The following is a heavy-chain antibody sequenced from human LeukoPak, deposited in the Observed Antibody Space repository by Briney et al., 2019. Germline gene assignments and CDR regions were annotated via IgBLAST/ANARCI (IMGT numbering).Heavy chain of an antibody. CDR3: ARGRVVVVAANNWFDP. CDR2: INHRGIT. D-gene: IGHD2-15*01. CDR1: GHSISSSSYY. J-gene: IGHJ5*02. V-gene: IGHV4-39*07. Sequence: SETLCLTCTVSGHSISSSSYYWGWIRQPPGQGLEWIGGINHRGITNFNPSLKTRVTISVDTSKNQFSLKLSSVTAADTAVYYCARGRVVVVAANNWFDPWGQGTLVTVSS.